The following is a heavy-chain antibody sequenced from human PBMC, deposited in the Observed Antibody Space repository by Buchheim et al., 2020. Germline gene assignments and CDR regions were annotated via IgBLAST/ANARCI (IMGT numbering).Heavy chain of an antibody. V-gene: IGHV3-23*01. J-gene: IGHJ6*02. CDR2: ISGSGGST. Sequence: EVQLLESGGGLVQPGGSLRLSCAASGFTFSSYAMSWVHQAPGKGLEWVSAISGSGGSTYYADSVKGRFTISRDNSKNTLYLQMNSLRAEDTAVYYCANGAGLLWFGELLRSYYYYGMDVWGQGTT. CDR3: ANGAGLLWFGELLRSYYYYGMDV. D-gene: IGHD3-10*01. CDR1: GFTFSSYA.